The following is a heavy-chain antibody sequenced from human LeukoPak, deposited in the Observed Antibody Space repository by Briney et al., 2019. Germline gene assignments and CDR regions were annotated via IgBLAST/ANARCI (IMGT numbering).Heavy chain of an antibody. Sequence: ASMMVSCKTSGYTFTSFYIHWVRQAPGQGLEWMGWINPNNGDTNYAQKFRGRVTMTRDTSISTAYMELTSLKSDDTAVYYCTRDRDGAQGGPWGQGTLVTVSS. CDR2: INPNNGDT. D-gene: IGHD4-17*01. V-gene: IGHV1-2*02. CDR1: GYTFTSFY. J-gene: IGHJ5*02. CDR3: TRDRDGAQGGP.